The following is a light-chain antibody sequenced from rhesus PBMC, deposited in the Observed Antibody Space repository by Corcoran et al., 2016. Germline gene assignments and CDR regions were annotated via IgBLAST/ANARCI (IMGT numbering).Light chain of an antibody. J-gene: IGKJ4*01. CDR1: QGISSW. Sequence: DVQMTKSPSSLSSSVGGRVTITCRASQGISSWLAWYQQKPGKDPKLLIYKASCLQSGVPSRVSGSGSGTEFTLTISSLQPEEFATYYCQQYNSVPLTFGGGTKVEIK. CDR2: KAS. CDR3: QQYNSVPLT. V-gene: IGKV1-21*01.